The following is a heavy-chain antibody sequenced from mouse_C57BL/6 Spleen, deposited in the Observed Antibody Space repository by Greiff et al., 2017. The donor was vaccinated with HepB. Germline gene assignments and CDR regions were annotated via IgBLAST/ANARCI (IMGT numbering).Heavy chain of an antibody. CDR3: AREGYSNYPGYFDV. V-gene: IGHV1-39*01. CDR2: INPNYGTT. J-gene: IGHJ1*03. Sequence: EVKLLESGPELVKPGASVKISCKASGYSFTDYNMNWVKQSNGKSLEWIGVINPNYGTTSYNQKFKGKATLTVDQSSSTAYMQLNSLTSEDSAVYYCAREGYSNYPGYFDVWGTGTTVTVSS. CDR1: GYSFTDYN. D-gene: IGHD2-5*01.